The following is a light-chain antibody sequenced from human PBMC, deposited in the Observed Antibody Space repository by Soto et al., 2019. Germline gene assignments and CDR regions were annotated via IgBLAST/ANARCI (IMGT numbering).Light chain of an antibody. J-gene: IGKJ4*01. CDR1: QSVSSSY. V-gene: IGKV3-20*01. Sequence: EIVLTQSPGTLSLSPGERATLSCRASQSVSSSYLAWYQQKPGQAPRLLIYDASSRATGIPDRFSGSGSGTDFILTISRLEPEDFAVYYCQQYGNSPLTFGGGTKVEIK. CDR2: DAS. CDR3: QQYGNSPLT.